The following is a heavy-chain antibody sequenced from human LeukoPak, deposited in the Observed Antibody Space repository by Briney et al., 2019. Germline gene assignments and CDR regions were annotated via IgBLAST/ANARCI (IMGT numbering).Heavy chain of an antibody. CDR1: GFTFSSYW. Sequence: GGSLRLSCAASGFTFSSYWMSWVRQAPGKGLKWVANIKQDGSEKYYVDSVKGRFTISRDNAKNSLYQQMNSLRAEDTAVYYCARVGSYGGITFDYWGQGTLVTVSS. CDR3: ARVGSYGGITFDY. V-gene: IGHV3-7*01. D-gene: IGHD4-23*01. CDR2: IKQDGSEK. J-gene: IGHJ4*02.